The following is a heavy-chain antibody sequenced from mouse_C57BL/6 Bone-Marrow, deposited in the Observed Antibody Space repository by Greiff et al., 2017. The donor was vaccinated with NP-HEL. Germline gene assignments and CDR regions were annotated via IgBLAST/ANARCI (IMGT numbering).Heavy chain of an antibody. D-gene: IGHD1-1*01. CDR2: INPGSGGT. Sequence: QVQLQQSGAELVRPGTSVKVSCKASGYAFTNYLIEWVKQRPGQGLEWIGVINPGSGGTNYNEKFKGKATLTADKSSSTAYMQLSSLTSEDSALYFCARSGTTVWYFDVWGTGTTVTVSS. CDR1: GYAFTNYL. CDR3: ARSGTTVWYFDV. J-gene: IGHJ1*03. V-gene: IGHV1-54*01.